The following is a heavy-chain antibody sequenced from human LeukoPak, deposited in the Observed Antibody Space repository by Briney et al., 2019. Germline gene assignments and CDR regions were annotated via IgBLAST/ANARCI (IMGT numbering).Heavy chain of an antibody. D-gene: IGHD1-26*01. CDR1: GFTFSSYA. Sequence: GGSLRLSCAASGFTFSSYAMSWVRQAPGKGLEWVSAISGSGGRIYYGASVKGRFTISRDNSKNTLNLQMNSLRAEDTTVYYCATSKYSGSYWGQGTLVTVSS. J-gene: IGHJ4*02. V-gene: IGHV3-23*01. CDR2: ISGSGGRI. CDR3: ATSKYSGSY.